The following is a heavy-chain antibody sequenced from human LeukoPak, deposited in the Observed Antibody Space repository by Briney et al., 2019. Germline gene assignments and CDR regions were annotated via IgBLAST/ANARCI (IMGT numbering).Heavy chain of an antibody. CDR1: GFTFSIYW. V-gene: IGHV3-74*01. CDR3: ARDIYGYFDL. J-gene: IGHJ2*01. CDR2: INGDGSST. Sequence: GGSLRLSCAASGFTFSIYWMHWVRQAPGKGLVWVSRINGDGSSTNYADSVKGRFTISRDNAKNTLYLQMNSLRAEDTAVYYCARDIYGYFDLWGRGTLVTVSS. D-gene: IGHD3-16*01.